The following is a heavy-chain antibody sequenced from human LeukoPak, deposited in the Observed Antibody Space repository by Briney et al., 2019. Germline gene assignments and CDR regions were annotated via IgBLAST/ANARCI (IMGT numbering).Heavy chain of an antibody. J-gene: IGHJ4*02. CDR3: AFSWTKTKTLDY. V-gene: IGHV4-39*01. CDR1: GGSISSSSYY. D-gene: IGHD3/OR15-3a*01. CDR2: IYYSGST. Sequence: PSETLSLTCTVSGGSISSSSYYWGWIRQPPGKGLEWIGSIYYSGSTYYNPSLKSRVTIYVDTSKNRFSLKLSSVTAADTAVYYCAFSWTKTKTLDYWSQGTLVTVSS.